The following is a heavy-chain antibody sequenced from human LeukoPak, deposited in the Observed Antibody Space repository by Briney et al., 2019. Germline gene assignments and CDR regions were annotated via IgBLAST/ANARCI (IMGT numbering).Heavy chain of an antibody. D-gene: IGHD3-10*01. V-gene: IGHV4-4*07. J-gene: IGHJ3*02. CDR2: IYASGST. CDR1: GGSIGSYY. Sequence: SETLSLTCTVSGGSIGSYYWSWIRQPAGKGLECIGRIYASGSTNYNPSLKSRVTMSVDTSKNQFSLKLSSVTAADTAVYYCARGHRFGESAHAFDIWGQGTMVTVSS. CDR3: ARGHRFGESAHAFDI.